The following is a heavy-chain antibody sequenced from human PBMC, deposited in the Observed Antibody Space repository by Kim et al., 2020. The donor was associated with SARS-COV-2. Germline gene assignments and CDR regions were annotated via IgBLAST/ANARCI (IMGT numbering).Heavy chain of an antibody. D-gene: IGHD2-2*01. CDR2: T. V-gene: IGHV3-23*01. CDR3: AKDPAPWYFDY. J-gene: IGHJ4*02. Sequence: TAYAGSVKGRFTIARDNSKNTLYLQMNSRRAEDTAVYYCAKDPAPWYFDYCGQGTLVTVSS.